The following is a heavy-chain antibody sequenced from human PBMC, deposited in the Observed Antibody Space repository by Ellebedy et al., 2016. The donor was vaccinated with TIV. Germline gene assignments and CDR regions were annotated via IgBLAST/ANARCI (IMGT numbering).Heavy chain of an antibody. Sequence: GESLKISCAASGFTFRSYAMSWVRQAPGKGLEWVSSISGNGGRTDYADSVKGRFIISRDKSRSTVYLEMNNLRDEDTAVYYTIAVSGAFGYWGQGTLVTVAS. CDR3: IAVSGAFGY. J-gene: IGHJ4*02. V-gene: IGHV3-23*01. CDR1: GFTFRSYA. CDR2: ISGNGGRT. D-gene: IGHD6-19*01.